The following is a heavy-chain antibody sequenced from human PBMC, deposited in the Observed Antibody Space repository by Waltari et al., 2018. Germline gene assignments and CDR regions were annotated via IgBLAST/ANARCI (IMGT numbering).Heavy chain of an antibody. J-gene: IGHJ6*02. CDR2: INGGNGNT. D-gene: IGHD2-2*01. CDR1: GYTFTSYA. Sequence: QVQLVQSGAEVKKPGASVKVSCKASGYTFTSYAMHWVRQAPGQRLEWMGWINGGNGNTKYSQKFQDRVTITRDTSASTAYMELSSLRSEDTAVYYCARVSGYCSSTSCSYYYYGMDVWGQGTTVTVSS. CDR3: ARVSGYCSSTSCSYYYYGMDV. V-gene: IGHV1-3*01.